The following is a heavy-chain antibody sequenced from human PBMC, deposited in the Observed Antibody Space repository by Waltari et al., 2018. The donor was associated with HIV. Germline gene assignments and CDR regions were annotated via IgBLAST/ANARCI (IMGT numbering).Heavy chain of an antibody. V-gene: IGHV1-18*01. J-gene: IGHJ4*02. CDR3: ARSPPQYDSSGYYCDY. D-gene: IGHD3-22*01. CDR1: GNTLTIYG. Sequence: QVQLVQSGAEVKKPGASVKVSCKASGNTLTIYGFTWVRQAPGQGLEWMGWIRSHNGNTNYAQKFQGRVTMTTDTATSTAYRELRSLRSDDTAVYYCARSPPQYDSSGYYCDYWGQGTLVTVSS. CDR2: IRSHNGNT.